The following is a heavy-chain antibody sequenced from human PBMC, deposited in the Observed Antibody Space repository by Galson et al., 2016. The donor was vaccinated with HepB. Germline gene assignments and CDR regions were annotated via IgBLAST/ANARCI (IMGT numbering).Heavy chain of an antibody. D-gene: IGHD6-19*01. CDR1: GGTFKRFA. CDR2: IIPIFRAP. CDR3: ARAGSAWSLVAFDI. Sequence: SCKASGGTFKRFAFSWVRQAPGQGLEWLGGIIPIFRAPKYAQKFQGRVTITADESTSTAYMELGSLRSEDTAVYYCARAGSAWSLVAFDIWGQGTMVTVSS. J-gene: IGHJ3*02. V-gene: IGHV1-69*01.